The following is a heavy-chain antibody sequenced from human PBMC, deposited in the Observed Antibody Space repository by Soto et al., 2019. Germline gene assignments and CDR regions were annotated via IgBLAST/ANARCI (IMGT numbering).Heavy chain of an antibody. V-gene: IGHV4-34*01. J-gene: IGHJ6*02. CDR3: ARDLSGYYYGMDV. CDR1: GGSFSGYF. Sequence: LSLTCAVYGGSFSGYFWNWVRQPPGKGLEWIGEINHSGSTKYNPSLKSRVTLSVDTSKNQFSLRVFSVTAADTAVYYCARDLSGYYYGMDVWGQGTTVTVSS. CDR2: INHSGST.